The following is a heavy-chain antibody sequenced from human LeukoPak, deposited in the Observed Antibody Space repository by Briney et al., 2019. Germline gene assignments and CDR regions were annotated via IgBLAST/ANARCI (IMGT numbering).Heavy chain of an antibody. CDR1: GYTFTSYG. CDR3: ATGVLRYFDWTTY. CDR2: ISAYNGNT. D-gene: IGHD3-9*01. Sequence: GASVKVSCKASGYTFTSYGISWVRQAPGQGLEWMGWISAYNGNTNYAQKLQGRVTMTEDTSTDTAYMELSSLRSEGTAVYYCATGVLRYFDWTTYWGQGTLVTVSS. J-gene: IGHJ4*02. V-gene: IGHV1-18*01.